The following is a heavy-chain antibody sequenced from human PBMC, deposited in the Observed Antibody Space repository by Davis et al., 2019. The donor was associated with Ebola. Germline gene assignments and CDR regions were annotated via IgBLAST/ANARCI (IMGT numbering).Heavy chain of an antibody. Sequence: AASVKVSCKASGYTFTSYDINWVRQATGQGLEWMGWMNPNSGNTGYAQKFQGRVTMTRNTSISTAYMELSSLRSEDTAVYYCATRREGYTWAEEYWGQGTVVTVSS. CDR3: ATRREGYTWAEEY. CDR2: MNPNSGNT. V-gene: IGHV1-8*01. J-gene: IGHJ4*02. D-gene: IGHD5-24*01. CDR1: GYTFTSYD.